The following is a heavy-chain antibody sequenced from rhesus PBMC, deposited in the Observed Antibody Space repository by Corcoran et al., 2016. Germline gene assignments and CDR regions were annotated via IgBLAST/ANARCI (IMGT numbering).Heavy chain of an antibody. J-gene: IGHJ4*01. CDR1: GGSISSSY. V-gene: IGHV4-169*01. CDR3: VRSSGYYIGGY. CDR2: IYGCGKST. Sequence: QLQLQESGPGLVKPSETLSVTCAVSGGSISSSYWSWIRQAPGKGLEWIGYIYGCGKSTNYNPSLKSRVTLSVDTSKNQFSLKLSSVTAADTAVYYCVRSSGYYIGGYWGQGVLVTVSS. D-gene: IGHD3-28*01.